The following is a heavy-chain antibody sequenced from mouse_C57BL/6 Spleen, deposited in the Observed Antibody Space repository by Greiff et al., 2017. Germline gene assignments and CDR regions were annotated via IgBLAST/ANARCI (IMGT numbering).Heavy chain of an antibody. CDR2: IRSKSNNYAT. V-gene: IGHV10-1*01. Sequence: EVKLMESGGGLVQPKGSLKLSCAASGFSFNTYAMNWVRQAPGKGLEWVARIRSKSNNYATYYADSVKDRFTISRDDYESMLYLQMNNLKTEDTAMYYCVSRGDSITAVVARYFDVWGTGTTVTVSS. D-gene: IGHD1-1*01. J-gene: IGHJ1*03. CDR1: GFSFNTYA. CDR3: VSRGDSITAVVARYFDV.